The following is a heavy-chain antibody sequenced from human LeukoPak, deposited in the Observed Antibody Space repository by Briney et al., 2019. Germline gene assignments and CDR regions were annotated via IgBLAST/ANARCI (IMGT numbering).Heavy chain of an antibody. V-gene: IGHV1-69*04. CDR1: GGTFSSYA. J-gene: IGHJ4*02. D-gene: IGHD6-13*01. CDR3: ARTPLGMAAAVDY. Sequence: SVKVSCKASGGTFSSYAISWVRQAPGQGLEWMGRIIPILGIANYAQKFQGRVTITADKSTSTAYMELSSQRSEDTAVYYCARTPLGMAAAVDYWGQGTLVTVSS. CDR2: IIPILGIA.